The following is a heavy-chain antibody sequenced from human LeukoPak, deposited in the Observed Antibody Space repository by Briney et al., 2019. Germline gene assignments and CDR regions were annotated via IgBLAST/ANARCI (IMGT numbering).Heavy chain of an antibody. J-gene: IGHJ6*03. CDR1: GGSFSGYY. D-gene: IGHD2/OR15-2a*01. Sequence: SETLSLTCAVYGGSFSGYYWSWIRQPPGKGLEWIGEINHSGSTNFNPSLKSRVTISVDTSKNQFSLKLTSVTAADTAVYYCARLTPTTLSLYYYYMDVWGKGTTVTVSS. CDR3: ARLTPTTLSLYYYYMDV. V-gene: IGHV4-34*01. CDR2: INHSGST.